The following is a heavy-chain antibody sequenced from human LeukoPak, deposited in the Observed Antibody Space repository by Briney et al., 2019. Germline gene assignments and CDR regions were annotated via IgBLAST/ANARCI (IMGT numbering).Heavy chain of an antibody. Sequence: GGSLRLSCAASGFTFDDYGMSWVRHAPGKGLEWVSGINWNGGSTGYADSVKGRFTISRDNAKNSLYLQMNSLRAEDTALYYCARRPAYNSGWYFDYWGQGTLVTVSS. CDR2: INWNGGST. J-gene: IGHJ4*02. D-gene: IGHD6-19*01. V-gene: IGHV3-20*04. CDR1: GFTFDDYG. CDR3: ARRPAYNSGWYFDY.